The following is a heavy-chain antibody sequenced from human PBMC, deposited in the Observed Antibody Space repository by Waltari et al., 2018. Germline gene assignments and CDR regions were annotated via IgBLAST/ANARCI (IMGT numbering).Heavy chain of an antibody. J-gene: IGHJ4*02. Sequence: QVHLQESGPGLVTHSETLSLSCIVSGGPTSSHAWSWIRQPPGKGLEWIGYISYSGGTKYNPSLQNRVTLSLDTSKNQFSLELDSVTAADTAVYYCARSVYGDFDYWGPGTLVTVSS. D-gene: IGHD4-17*01. CDR3: ARSVYGDFDY. CDR2: ISYSGGT. CDR1: GGPTSSHA. V-gene: IGHV4-59*11.